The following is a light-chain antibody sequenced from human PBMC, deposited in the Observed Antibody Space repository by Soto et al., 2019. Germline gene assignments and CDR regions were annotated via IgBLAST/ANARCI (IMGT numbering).Light chain of an antibody. CDR1: SSDVGGYNY. J-gene: IGLJ1*01. CDR3: SSYTTSNTFV. Sequence: SALTQPASVSGSPGQSITISCTGTSSDVGGYNYVSWYQQHPGKAPKLMIYDVTIRPSGVSNRFSGSKSGSTASLTISGLQAEDEADYYCSSYTTSNTFVFGTGTKLTVL. CDR2: DVT. V-gene: IGLV2-14*01.